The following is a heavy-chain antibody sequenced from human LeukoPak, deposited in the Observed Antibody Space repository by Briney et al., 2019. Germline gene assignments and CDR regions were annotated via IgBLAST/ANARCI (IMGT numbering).Heavy chain of an antibody. V-gene: IGHV1-3*03. D-gene: IGHD3-10*01. J-gene: IGHJ4*02. CDR2: INAGNGKT. CDR1: GYTFISYG. CDR3: ARAGQEWFGELGFDY. Sequence: ASVKVSCKAYGYTFISYGISWVRQAPGQGLEWMGWINAGNGKTKYSQEFQGRVTITRDTSASTAYMELSSLRSEDMAVYYCARAGQEWFGELGFDYWGQGTLVTVSS.